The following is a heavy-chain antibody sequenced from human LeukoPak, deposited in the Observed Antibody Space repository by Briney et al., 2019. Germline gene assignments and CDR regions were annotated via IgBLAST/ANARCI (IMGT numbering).Heavy chain of an antibody. J-gene: IGHJ6*03. CDR2: IYYSGST. CDR3: ATSRHYYGSGSTLTPYYYYMDV. Sequence: SETLSLTCTVSGGSISSSSYYWGWIRQPPGKGLEWIGSIYYSGSTYYNPSLKSRVTISVDTSKNQFSLKLSSVTAADTAVYFCATSRHYYGSGSTLTPYYYYMDVWGKGTTVTVSS. V-gene: IGHV4-39*07. D-gene: IGHD3-10*01. CDR1: GGSISSSSYY.